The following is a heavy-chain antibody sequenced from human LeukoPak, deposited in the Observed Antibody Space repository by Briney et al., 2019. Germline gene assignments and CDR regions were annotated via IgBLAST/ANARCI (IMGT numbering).Heavy chain of an antibody. CDR1: GFTFSNAR. J-gene: IGHJ4*02. Sequence: PGGCLRLSFAASGFTFSNARINSVRQAPGKGLERVCRIKTKTDEGATDYSAPVKARFPISRYDSKTTLSPPMNGLKTEDTAIYYCTTYVGDTAYWGQGTLVTVSS. CDR2: IKTKTDEGAT. D-gene: IGHD1-26*01. CDR3: TTYVGDTAY. V-gene: IGHV3-15*01.